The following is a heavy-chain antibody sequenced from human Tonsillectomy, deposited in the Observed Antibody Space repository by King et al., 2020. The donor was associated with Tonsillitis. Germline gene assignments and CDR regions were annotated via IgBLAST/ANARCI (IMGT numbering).Heavy chain of an antibody. V-gene: IGHV4-39*07. D-gene: IGHD6-13*01. CDR2: IYYSGST. CDR3: ATVTGYSSSWTFDY. Sequence: QLQESGPGLVKPSETLSLTCTVSGGSISSSSYYWGWIRQPPGKGLEWIGGIYYSGSTYFNPSLKSRVTISVDTSKNQFSLRLSSVTAADTAVYSCATVTGYSSSWTFDYWGQGTLVTVSS. CDR1: GGSISSSSYY. J-gene: IGHJ4*02.